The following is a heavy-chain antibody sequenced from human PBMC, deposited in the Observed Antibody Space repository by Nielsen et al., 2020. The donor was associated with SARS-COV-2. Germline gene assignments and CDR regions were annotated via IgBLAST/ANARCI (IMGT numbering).Heavy chain of an antibody. Sequence: GGSLRLSCAASGFPFSSYEMNWVRQAPGKALEWLSYIGGNGRNIFYADSVKGRFTISRDNSKNTLYLQMNSLRAEDTAVYYCAKDPYDYVWGRLGYWGQGTLVTVSS. V-gene: IGHV3-48*03. D-gene: IGHD3-16*01. CDR3: AKDPYDYVWGRLGY. CDR2: IGGNGRNI. J-gene: IGHJ4*02. CDR1: GFPFSSYE.